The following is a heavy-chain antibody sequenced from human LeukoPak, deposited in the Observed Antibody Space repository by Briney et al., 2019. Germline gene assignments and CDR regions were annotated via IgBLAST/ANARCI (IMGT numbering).Heavy chain of an antibody. V-gene: IGHV3-11*06. Sequence: GGSLRLSCAASGFTFSDYHMSWIRRAPGKGLEWVSYISLSSTYTNYADSVKGRFTISRDNAKNLLYLQMNSLRVEDTAVYYCARDGWFGELDKDHFDYWGQGTLVTVSS. CDR1: GFTFSDYH. J-gene: IGHJ4*02. CDR3: ARDGWFGELDKDHFDY. CDR2: ISLSSTYT. D-gene: IGHD3-10*01.